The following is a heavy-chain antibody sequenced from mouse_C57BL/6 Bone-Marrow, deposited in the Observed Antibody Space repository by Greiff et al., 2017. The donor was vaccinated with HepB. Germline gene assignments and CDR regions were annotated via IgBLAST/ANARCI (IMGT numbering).Heavy chain of an antibody. CDR1: GFTFSSYG. V-gene: IGHV5-6*02. Sequence: DVKLVESGGDLVKPGGSLKLSCAASGFTFSSYGMSWVRQTPDKRLEWVATISSGGSYTYYPDSVKGRFTISRDNAKNTPYLQMSSLKSEDTAMYYCARHGSSPHWYFDVWGTGTTVTVSS. J-gene: IGHJ1*03. CDR3: ARHGSSPHWYFDV. D-gene: IGHD1-1*01. CDR2: ISSGGSYT.